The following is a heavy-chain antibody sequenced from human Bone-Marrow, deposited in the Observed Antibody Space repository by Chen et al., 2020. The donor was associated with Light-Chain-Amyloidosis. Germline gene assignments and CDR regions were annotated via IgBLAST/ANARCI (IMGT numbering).Heavy chain of an antibody. CDR2: INWKGGST. Sequence: EVQLVESGGGVVRPGGSLRLSCAASGFTFDDYGMSWVRQAPGMGLEGVSGINWKGGSTGYAVSVKGRFTISRDNAKTSLYLQMNSLRAEDTALYHCARERAAGTLTNWFDPWGQGTLVTVSS. V-gene: IGHV3-20*01. J-gene: IGHJ5*02. D-gene: IGHD6-13*01. CDR3: ARERAAGTLTNWFDP. CDR1: GFTFDDYG.